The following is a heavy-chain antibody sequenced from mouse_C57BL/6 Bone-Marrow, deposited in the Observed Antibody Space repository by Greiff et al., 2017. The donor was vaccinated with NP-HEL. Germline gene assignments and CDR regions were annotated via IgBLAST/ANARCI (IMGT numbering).Heavy chain of an antibody. CDR3: ASSGELYWYFDV. Sequence: VQLQQSGPELVKPGASVKISCKASGYSFTDYNMNWVKQSNGKSLEWIGVINPNYGTTSYNQKFKGKATLTVDQSSSTAYMQLNSLTSEDSAVXYSASSGELYWYFDVWGTGTTVTVSS. CDR1: GYSFTDYN. CDR2: INPNYGTT. J-gene: IGHJ1*03. V-gene: IGHV1-39*01. D-gene: IGHD3-1*01.